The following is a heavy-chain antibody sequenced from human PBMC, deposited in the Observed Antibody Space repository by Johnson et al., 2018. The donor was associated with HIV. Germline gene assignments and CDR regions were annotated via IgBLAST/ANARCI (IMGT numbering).Heavy chain of an antibody. Sequence: VQPVESGGGLIQPGGSLRLSCAASGFTFDDYAMHWVRQAPGKGLEWVSLISWDGGSTYYADSVKGRFTISRDNSKNSLYLQMNSLRTEDTALYYCAKDGSGDVRGAFDIWGQGTMVTVSS. D-gene: IGHD3-10*02. J-gene: IGHJ3*02. CDR1: GFTFDDYA. CDR2: ISWDGGST. CDR3: AKDGSGDVRGAFDI. V-gene: IGHV3-43*01.